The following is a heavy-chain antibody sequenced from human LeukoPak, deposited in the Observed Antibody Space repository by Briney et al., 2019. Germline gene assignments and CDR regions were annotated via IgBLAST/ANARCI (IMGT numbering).Heavy chain of an antibody. V-gene: IGHV3-7*01. D-gene: IGHD6-19*01. J-gene: IGHJ4*02. Sequence: GSLRPSCAASGFPFSSSWMAWVRPAPGKGLEWVANIKEDGTEEYYADSLKGRLTISRDNAKNSLNLQMNSLRVEDTAVYYCARDMGWLALDYWGQGILVTVSS. CDR1: GFPFSSSW. CDR2: IKEDGTEE. CDR3: ARDMGWLALDY.